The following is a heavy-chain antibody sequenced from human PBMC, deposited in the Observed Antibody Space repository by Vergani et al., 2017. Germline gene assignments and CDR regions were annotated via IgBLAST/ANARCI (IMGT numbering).Heavy chain of an antibody. CDR1: GFSFSGYT. CDR3: ARDRKELRTHDQEYYYYGMDV. J-gene: IGHJ6*02. V-gene: IGHV3-21*01. D-gene: IGHD7-27*01. CDR2: ISMSSSNI. Sequence: LVESGGGLVKRGGSVRLSCAASGFSFSGYTLNWVRQAPGKGLEWVSSISMSSSNIYYAESVKGRFTISRDNAKNSLYLEMNSLRAEDTGLYYCARDRKELRTHDQEYYYYGMDVWGQGTAVTVSS.